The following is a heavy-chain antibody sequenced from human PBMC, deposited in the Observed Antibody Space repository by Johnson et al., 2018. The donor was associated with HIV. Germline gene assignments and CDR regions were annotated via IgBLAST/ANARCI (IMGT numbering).Heavy chain of an antibody. CDR3: AKVGGYYDSSGYLGDAFDI. V-gene: IGHV3-30*04. CDR1: GFTFSYYA. Sequence: QVQLVESGGGVVQPGRSLRLSCAASGFTFSYYAMHWVRQAPGKGLEWVALISYDGSNKYYADSVKGRFTISRDNSKNTLYLQMNSLRAEDTAVYYCAKVGGYYDSSGYLGDAFDIWGQGTMVTVSS. CDR2: ISYDGSNK. D-gene: IGHD3-22*01. J-gene: IGHJ3*02.